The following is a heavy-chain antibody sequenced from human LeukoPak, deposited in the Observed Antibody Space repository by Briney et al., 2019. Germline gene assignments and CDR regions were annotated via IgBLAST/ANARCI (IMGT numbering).Heavy chain of an antibody. CDR3: AREVRTVTTGWYFDL. CDR2: IYYSGST. CDR1: GGSISSYY. Sequence: SETLSLTCTVSGGSISSYYWSWIRQPPGKGLEWIGYIYYSGSTNYNPSLKSRVTMSVDTSKNQFSLKLSSVTAADTAVYYCAREVRTVTTGWYFDLWGRGTLVTVSS. J-gene: IGHJ2*01. V-gene: IGHV4-59*12. D-gene: IGHD4-17*01.